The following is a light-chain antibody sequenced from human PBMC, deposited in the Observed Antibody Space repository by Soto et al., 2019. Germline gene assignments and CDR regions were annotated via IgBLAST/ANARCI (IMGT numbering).Light chain of an antibody. CDR3: HQYYSYPRT. CDR1: QGISSY. V-gene: IGKV1-8*01. CDR2: AAS. Sequence: AIRMTQSPSSFSASTGDRVTITCRASQGISSYLAWYQQKPGKAPKLLIYAASTLQSGVPSRFSGSGSGTDFTLTISCLQSEDFATYYCHQYYSYPRTFGQGIKVEIK. J-gene: IGKJ1*01.